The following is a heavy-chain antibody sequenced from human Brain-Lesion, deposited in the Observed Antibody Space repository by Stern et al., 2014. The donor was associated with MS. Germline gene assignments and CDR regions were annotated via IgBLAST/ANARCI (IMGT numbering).Heavy chain of an antibody. D-gene: IGHD6-13*01. J-gene: IGHJ4*02. V-gene: IGHV4-4*02. CDR3: ARFPASRPHVFDS. CDR2: SDHSGST. Sequence: VQLVESGPGLVKPSGTLSLTCAVSGGSISSSNWWSWVRQSPGKGLEWIGESDHSGSTIYNPSLTSRVTVSVDKPKTPSPLTLRSVTAADTAVYFCARFPASRPHVFDSWGQGTLVTVSS. CDR1: GGSISSSNW.